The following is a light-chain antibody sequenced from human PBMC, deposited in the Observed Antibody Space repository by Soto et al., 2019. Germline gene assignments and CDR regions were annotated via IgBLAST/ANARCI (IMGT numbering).Light chain of an antibody. CDR3: CAYAGDSAYV. J-gene: IGLJ1*01. V-gene: IGLV2-23*02. CDR1: STDVGSYNV. CDR2: EVS. Sequence: QSVLAQPASVSGSPGQSITISCTGTSTDVGSYNVVSWYQQHPGKAPKLMIYEVSKRPSGVSNRFSGSKSVNTASLTISGLQPEDEADYYCCAYAGDSAYVFGTGTKLTVL.